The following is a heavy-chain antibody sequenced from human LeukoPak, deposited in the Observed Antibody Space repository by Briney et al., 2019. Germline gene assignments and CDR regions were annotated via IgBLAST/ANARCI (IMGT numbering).Heavy chain of an antibody. D-gene: IGHD6-13*01. CDR2: ISWNSGSI. J-gene: IGHJ4*02. Sequence: GGSLRLSRAASGFTFDNYAMHWVRQAPGKGLEWVSSISWNSGSIGYADSVKGRFTISRDNAKNSLYLQMNSLRAEDTALYYCAKSTGYSSSWYYFDYWGQGTLVTVSS. CDR1: GFTFDNYA. CDR3: AKSTGYSSSWYYFDY. V-gene: IGHV3-9*01.